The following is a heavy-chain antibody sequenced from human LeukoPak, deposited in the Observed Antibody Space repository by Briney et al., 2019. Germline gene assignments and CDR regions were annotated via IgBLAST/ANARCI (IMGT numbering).Heavy chain of an antibody. CDR2: INPNSGGT. J-gene: IGHJ5*02. CDR3: ARDSDYYFWSGTNWFDP. D-gene: IGHD3-3*01. Sequence: GASVKVSCKASGDTFTGYYMHWVRQAPGQGLEWMGWINPNSGGTNYAQRFQGRVTMTRDTSISTAYMELSRPRSDDTAVYYCARDSDYYFWSGTNWFDPWGQGTLVIVSS. CDR1: GDTFTGYY. V-gene: IGHV1-2*02.